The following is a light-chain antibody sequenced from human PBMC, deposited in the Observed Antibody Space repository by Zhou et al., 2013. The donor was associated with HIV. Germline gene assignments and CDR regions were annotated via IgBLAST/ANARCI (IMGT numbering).Light chain of an antibody. CDR2: KVS. J-gene: IGKJ1*01. V-gene: IGKV1-5*03. Sequence: DIQMTQSPSTLSASVGDRVTITCRASQNIGTWLARYQQRPGKAPKLLIYKVSTLASGVPSRFSGSGSGTEFTLTISSLQPDDIAIYYCQQSYSFPTWTFGQGTKVEIK. CDR3: QQSYSFPTWT. CDR1: QNIGTW.